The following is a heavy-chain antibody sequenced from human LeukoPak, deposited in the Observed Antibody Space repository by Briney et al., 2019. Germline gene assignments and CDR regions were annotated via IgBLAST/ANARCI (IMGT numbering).Heavy chain of an antibody. CDR2: IYYSGST. J-gene: IGHJ5*02. V-gene: IGHV4-59*08. CDR3: ARSSPTVTTWGMGFDP. Sequence: PSETLSLTCTVSGGSIGSYYWSWIRQPPGKGLEWIGYIYYSGSTNYNPSLKSRVTISVDTSKNQFSLKLSSVTAADTAVYYCARSSPTVTTWGMGFDPWGQGTLVTVSS. D-gene: IGHD4-17*01. CDR1: GGSIGSYY.